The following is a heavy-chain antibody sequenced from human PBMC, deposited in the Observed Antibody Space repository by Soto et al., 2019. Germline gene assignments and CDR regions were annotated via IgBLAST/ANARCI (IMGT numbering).Heavy chain of an antibody. V-gene: IGHV3-23*01. CDR3: ARAQRIMITSEFTSPGLDF. CDR1: GFTFSSYA. CDR2: ISGGGHNT. J-gene: IGHJ4*02. Sequence: GGSLRLSCAASGFTFSSYAISWIRLSPGKGLEWVSVISGGGHNTYYTPSVKGRFTISRDDFKNTLYLQMNSLRVEDTAVYYCARAQRIMITSEFTSPGLDFLGQGTVVTVSS. D-gene: IGHD3-16*01.